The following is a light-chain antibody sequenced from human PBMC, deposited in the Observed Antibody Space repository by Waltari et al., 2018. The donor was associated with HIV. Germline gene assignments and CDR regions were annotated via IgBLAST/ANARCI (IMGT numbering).Light chain of an antibody. CDR1: SSAVGHYNL. CDR3: CSYTTSDTWV. CDR2: EVT. Sequence: QSALTQPASVSGSPGQSITISCAGTSSAVGHYNLVPWYQQHPGKAPKLIVFEVTNRPSGRSSRFSGSKSDNTASLTISGLQAEDEADYYCCSYTTSDTWVFGGGTKLTVL. V-gene: IGLV2-14*01. J-gene: IGLJ3*02.